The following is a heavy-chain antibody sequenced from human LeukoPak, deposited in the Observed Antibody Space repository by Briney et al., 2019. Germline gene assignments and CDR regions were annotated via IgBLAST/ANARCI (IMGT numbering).Heavy chain of an antibody. D-gene: IGHD3-22*01. V-gene: IGHV3-23*01. CDR1: GFTFSSYA. CDR2: ISGSGGST. Sequence: GGSLRLSCGASGFTFSSYAMNWVRQAPGKGLEWVSCISGSGGSTYYADSVKGRFTISRDNSKNTAYLQMNSLKTEDTAVYYCTRHGTNYDSSGYYYVPTLFDDYWGQGTLVTVSS. CDR3: TRHGTNYDSSGYYYVPTLFDDY. J-gene: IGHJ4*02.